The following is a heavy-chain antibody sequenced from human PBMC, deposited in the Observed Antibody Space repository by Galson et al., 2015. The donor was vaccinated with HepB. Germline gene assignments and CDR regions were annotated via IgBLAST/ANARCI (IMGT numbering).Heavy chain of an antibody. V-gene: IGHV6-1*01. CDR3: ARTSGWFDY. J-gene: IGHJ5*01. D-gene: IGHD2-2*01. CDR2: TYYRSRWYH. Sequence: CAISGDSVSSNSAAWNWIRQSPSRGLEWLGRTYYRSRWYHGYAVSVKSRVTINPDTSKNQFSLQLNSVTPEDTAVYYCARTSGWFDYWGQGTLVTVSS. CDR1: GDSVSSNSAA.